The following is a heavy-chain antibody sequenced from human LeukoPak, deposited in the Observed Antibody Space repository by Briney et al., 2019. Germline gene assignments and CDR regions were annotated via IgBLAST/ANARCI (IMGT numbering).Heavy chain of an antibody. V-gene: IGHV3-30*04. CDR2: TTDDGRSK. D-gene: IGHD5-24*01. Sequence: GGSLRLSCVGSGFTFSTSAMHWVRQAPGKGLEWVAVTTDDGRSKCYADSVRGRFTISRDNSKNTLYLQMSSLRAEDTAVYYCAREVDGYNSFPDFWGQGTLVTVSS. CDR1: GFTFSTSA. CDR3: AREVDGYNSFPDF. J-gene: IGHJ4*02.